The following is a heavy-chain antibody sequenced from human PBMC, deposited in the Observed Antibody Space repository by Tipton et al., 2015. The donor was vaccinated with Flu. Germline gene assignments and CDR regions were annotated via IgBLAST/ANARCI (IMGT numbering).Heavy chain of an antibody. CDR2: IYHSGTA. J-gene: IGHJ5*02. D-gene: IGHD4-11*01. CDR3: ARYPESNYHWFGP. Sequence: LRLSCTVSGGSISSSRYYWGWIRQPPGKGLEWIGSIYHSGTAYYNPSLKSRVTISVDTSKNQISLKLSSVTAADTAVYYCARYPESNYHWFGPWGQGARVTVSS. V-gene: IGHV4-39*07. CDR1: GGSISSSRYY.